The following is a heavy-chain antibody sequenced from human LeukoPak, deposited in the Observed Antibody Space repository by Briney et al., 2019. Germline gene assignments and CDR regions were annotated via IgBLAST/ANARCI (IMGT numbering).Heavy chain of an antibody. Sequence: PSETLSLTCAVYGGSFSGYYWSWIRQPPGKGLEWIGEINHSGSTNYNPSLKSRVTISVDTSKNQFSLKLSSVTAADTAVYYCARDLIAVASDYWGQGTLVTVSS. D-gene: IGHD6-19*01. J-gene: IGHJ4*02. CDR1: GGSFSGYY. CDR3: ARDLIAVASDY. CDR2: INHSGST. V-gene: IGHV4-34*01.